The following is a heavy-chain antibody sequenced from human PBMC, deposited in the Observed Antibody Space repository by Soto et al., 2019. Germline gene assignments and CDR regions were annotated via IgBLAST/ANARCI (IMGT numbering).Heavy chain of an antibody. CDR1: GFIFSTYA. CDR2: ISGSGGST. Sequence: EVQLLESGGGLVQPGESLRLSCVASGFIFSTYAMTWVRQAPGKGLEWVSVISGSGGSTYYADSVKGRFTISRDNSKNTLYLQMNSLRAEDTAVYYCARARTTTVTLFDYWVQGTLVTVSS. J-gene: IGHJ4*02. CDR3: ARARTTTVTLFDY. V-gene: IGHV3-23*01. D-gene: IGHD4-17*01.